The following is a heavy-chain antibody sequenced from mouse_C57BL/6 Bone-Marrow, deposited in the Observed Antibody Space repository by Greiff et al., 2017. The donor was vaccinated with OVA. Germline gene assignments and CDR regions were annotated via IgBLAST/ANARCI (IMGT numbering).Heavy chain of an antibody. CDR2: IDPENGDT. Sequence: EVQLQQSGAELVRPGASVKLSCTASGFNIKDDYMHWVKQRPEQGLEWIGWIDPENGDTEYASKFQGKATITADTSSNTAYLQLSSLTSEDTAVYYCTPSTVVDYGGQGTTLTVSS. D-gene: IGHD1-1*01. CDR1: GFNIKDDY. CDR3: TPSTVVDY. V-gene: IGHV14-4*01. J-gene: IGHJ2*01.